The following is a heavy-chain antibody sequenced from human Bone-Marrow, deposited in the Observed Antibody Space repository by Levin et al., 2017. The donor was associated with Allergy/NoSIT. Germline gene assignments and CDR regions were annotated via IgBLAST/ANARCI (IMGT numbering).Heavy chain of an antibody. CDR2: MYPNSDNA. Sequence: ASVEVSCKTSGYTFTSFDINWVRQATGQGLEWMGWMYPNSDNAGYAQKFQGRVTMTRNTSISTAYMELSSLRSEDTAIYYCARGELGSGYLFDYWGQGTLVTVSS. D-gene: IGHD5-12*01. V-gene: IGHV1-8*01. CDR1: GYTFTSFD. J-gene: IGHJ4*02. CDR3: ARGELGSGYLFDY.